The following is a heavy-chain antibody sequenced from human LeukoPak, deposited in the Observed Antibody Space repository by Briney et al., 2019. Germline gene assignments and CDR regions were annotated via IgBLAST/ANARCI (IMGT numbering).Heavy chain of an antibody. J-gene: IGHJ4*02. D-gene: IGHD2-15*01. CDR2: ISFDGRNN. CDR3: AKGDIVVGGYDY. CDR1: AFTFSSYG. Sequence: PGGCLRPSCAPAAFTFSSYGMHWARHAPGKGLEWVAVISFDGRNNYYADSVKGRFTISRDNSKNTLYLQMNSLRAEDTAVYYCAKGDIVVGGYDYWGQGTLVTVSS. V-gene: IGHV3-30*18.